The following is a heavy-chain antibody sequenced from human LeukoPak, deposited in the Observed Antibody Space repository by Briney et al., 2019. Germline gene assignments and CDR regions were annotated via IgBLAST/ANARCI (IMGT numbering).Heavy chain of an antibody. J-gene: IGHJ4*02. CDR3: ARDRSTVTAWVDY. Sequence: PGGSLRLSCAASGFTFSSYEMNWVRQAPGKGLEWVSYISGSGTTIYYADSVKGRFTISRDNAKNSLYLHMNSLRAEDTAIYYCARDRSTVTAWVDYWGQGTLVTVSS. V-gene: IGHV3-48*03. D-gene: IGHD4-17*01. CDR2: ISGSGTTI. CDR1: GFTFSSYE.